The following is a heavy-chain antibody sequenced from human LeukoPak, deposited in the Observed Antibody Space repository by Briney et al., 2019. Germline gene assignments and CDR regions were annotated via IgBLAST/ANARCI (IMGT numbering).Heavy chain of an antibody. CDR2: FYYSGRT. D-gene: IGHD4-17*01. CDR1: GDSITSSSYY. Sequence: PSETLSLTCTVSGDSITSSSYYWAWMRQPPGKGLVWIGSFYYSGRTYYSPSLKSRVTISVDTSKNQFSLKLSSVTAADTAVYYCARRNYGGAIDYWGQGSLVTVSS. CDR3: ARRNYGGAIDY. J-gene: IGHJ4*02. V-gene: IGHV4-39*01.